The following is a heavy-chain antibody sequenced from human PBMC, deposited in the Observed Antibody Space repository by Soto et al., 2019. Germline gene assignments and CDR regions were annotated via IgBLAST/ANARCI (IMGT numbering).Heavy chain of an antibody. V-gene: IGHV3-23*01. CDR1: GFTFNKFA. Sequence: EVQLLESGGGLAQPGGSLRLSCAASGFTFNKFAMSWVRQAPGRGLEWVSSISNNGGDIYYAESVKGRFTIARDNSKNTLYLQMNSLRVEEAALYYCAKGVASSSRWESADYWGQGTLVTVSS. CDR2: ISNNGGDI. D-gene: IGHD6-13*01. J-gene: IGHJ4*02. CDR3: AKGVASSSRWESADY.